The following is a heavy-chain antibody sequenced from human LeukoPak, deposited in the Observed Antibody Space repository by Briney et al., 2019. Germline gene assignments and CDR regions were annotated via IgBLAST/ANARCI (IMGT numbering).Heavy chain of an antibody. Sequence: ASVKVSCKASGYTFTTYSMHWVRQAPGQGLEWMGVINPTGGSTTYAQRFQGRVTMTRDTSTSTVYMELSSLSSEDTAVYYCARDYHRWRADFFDYWGQGTLVTVSS. CDR2: INPTGGST. D-gene: IGHD3-16*02. V-gene: IGHV1-46*01. CDR1: GYTFTTYS. J-gene: IGHJ4*02. CDR3: ARDYHRWRADFFDY.